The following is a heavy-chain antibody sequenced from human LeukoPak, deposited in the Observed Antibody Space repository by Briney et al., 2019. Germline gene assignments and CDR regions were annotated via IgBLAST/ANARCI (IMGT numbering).Heavy chain of an antibody. D-gene: IGHD2-2*01. Sequence: SETLSLTCTVSGGSISSYYWSWIRQPPGKGLEWIGYIYYSGSTNYNPSLKSRVTISVDTSKNQFSLKLSSVTAADTAVYYCARNRPHRAPAAIDYWGQGTLVTVSS. CDR1: GGSISSYY. CDR2: IYYSGST. J-gene: IGHJ4*02. V-gene: IGHV4-59*01. CDR3: ARNRPHRAPAAIDY.